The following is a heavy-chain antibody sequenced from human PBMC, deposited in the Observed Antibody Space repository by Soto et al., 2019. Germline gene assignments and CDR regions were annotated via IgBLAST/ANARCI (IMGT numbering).Heavy chain of an antibody. Sequence: GGSLRLSCAASGFTFSSYAMHWVRQAPGKGLEWVAVISYDGSNKYYADSVKGRFTISRDNSKNTLYLQMNSLRAEDTAVYYCARAMGAQLAFDYWGQGTLVTVSS. CDR2: ISYDGSNK. V-gene: IGHV3-30-3*01. CDR1: GFTFSSYA. J-gene: IGHJ4*02. CDR3: ARAMGAQLAFDY. D-gene: IGHD2-2*01.